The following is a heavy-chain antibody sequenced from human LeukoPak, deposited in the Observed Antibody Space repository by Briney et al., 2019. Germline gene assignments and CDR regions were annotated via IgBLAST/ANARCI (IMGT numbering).Heavy chain of an antibody. CDR3: AVKAPGSTWYSYGMDV. Sequence: GASVKVSCKASGFTFTSSTVQWVRQARGQRPEWIGWIVIGSGNTNYAQKFQERVTITRDMSTSTVYMELSSLRSEDTAMYYCAVKAPGSTWYSYGMDVWGQGTTVTVSS. J-gene: IGHJ6*02. V-gene: IGHV1-58*01. CDR2: IVIGSGNT. CDR1: GFTFTSST. D-gene: IGHD5/OR15-5a*01.